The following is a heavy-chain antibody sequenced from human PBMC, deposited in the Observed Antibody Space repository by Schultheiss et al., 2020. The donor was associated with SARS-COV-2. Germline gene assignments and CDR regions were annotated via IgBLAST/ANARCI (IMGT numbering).Heavy chain of an antibody. J-gene: IGHJ6*03. V-gene: IGHV3-23*01. CDR1: GFTFSNAW. D-gene: IGHD5-18*01. CDR2: ISGSGGST. CDR3: AKNGYSYIYYMDV. Sequence: GESLKISCAASGFTFSNAWMSWVRQAPGKGLEWVSAISGSGGSTYYADSVKGRFTISRDNSKNTLYLQMNSLRAEDTAVYYCAKNGYSYIYYMDVWGKGTTVTVSS.